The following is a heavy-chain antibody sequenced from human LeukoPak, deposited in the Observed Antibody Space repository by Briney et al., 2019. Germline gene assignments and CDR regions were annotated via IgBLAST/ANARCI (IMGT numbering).Heavy chain of an antibody. CDR1: GFTFSNYA. D-gene: IGHD2-15*01. Sequence: GGSLRLSCSASGFTFSNYAMHWVRQAPGKGLEYNSAISTNGGSTYYADSVKGRFTISRDNSKNTLYLQMSSLRAEDTAVYYCVKVNRYCSGGSCYSAYYYGMDVWGQGTTVTVFS. J-gene: IGHJ6*02. V-gene: IGHV3-64D*09. CDR3: VKVNRYCSGGSCYSAYYYGMDV. CDR2: ISTNGGST.